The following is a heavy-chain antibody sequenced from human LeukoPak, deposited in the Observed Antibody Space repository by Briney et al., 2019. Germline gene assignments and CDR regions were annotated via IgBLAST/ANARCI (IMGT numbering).Heavy chain of an antibody. J-gene: IGHJ4*02. CDR1: GYNFTSYY. Sequence: ASVKVSCKASGYNFTSYYMHWVRQAPGQGLEWMGIINPSGGSTSYAQKFQGRVTMTRDTSTSTVYMELSSLRSEDTAVYYCARDLQQLVSFDYWGQGTLVTVSS. D-gene: IGHD6-13*01. V-gene: IGHV1-46*01. CDR2: INPSGGST. CDR3: ARDLQQLVSFDY.